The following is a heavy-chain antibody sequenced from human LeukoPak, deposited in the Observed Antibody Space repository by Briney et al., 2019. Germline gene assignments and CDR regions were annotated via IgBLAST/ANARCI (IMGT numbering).Heavy chain of an antibody. CDR3: ARATYCSGGSCYWFDP. D-gene: IGHD2-15*01. J-gene: IGHJ5*02. V-gene: IGHV5-51*01. Sequence: GESLKISCKGSGYSFTSYWIGWVRQMPGKGLEWMGIIYPGDSDTRCSPSFQGQVTISADKSISTAYLQWSSLKVSDTAMYYCARATYCSGGSCYWFDPWGQGTLVTVSS. CDR1: GYSFTSYW. CDR2: IYPGDSDT.